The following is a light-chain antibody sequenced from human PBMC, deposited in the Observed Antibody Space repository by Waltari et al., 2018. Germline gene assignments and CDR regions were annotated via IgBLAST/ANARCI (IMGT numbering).Light chain of an antibody. CDR3: QQSYSALALT. Sequence: DIQMTQSPSSLSASVGDSVTNTSRASQRISNYLSWYQQKPGKDPKFLTHAASSLQGGVPSRFSGSGSGTDFTLTISSLQPEDFATYYCQQSYSALALTFGGGTKVEVK. CDR1: QRISNY. J-gene: IGKJ4*01. V-gene: IGKV1-39*01. CDR2: AAS.